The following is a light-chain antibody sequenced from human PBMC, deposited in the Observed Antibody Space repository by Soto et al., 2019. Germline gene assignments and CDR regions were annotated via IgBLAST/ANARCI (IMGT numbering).Light chain of an antibody. CDR3: QQYNNWTPRYT. V-gene: IGKV3-15*01. CDR1: QSVSRN. CDR2: GAS. Sequence: EIVMTQSPATLSLSPGERATLSCRASQSVSRNFAWCQQKPRQAPSLLIYGASTRATGIPARFRGSGSGTEFTLTISSLRSEDFAVYYCQQYNNWTPRYTFGQGTKLEIK. J-gene: IGKJ2*01.